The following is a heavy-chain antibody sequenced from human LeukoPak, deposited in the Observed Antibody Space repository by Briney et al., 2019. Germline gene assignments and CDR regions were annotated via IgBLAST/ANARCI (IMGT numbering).Heavy chain of an antibody. V-gene: IGHV3-30*02. CDR2: IRFDGSNK. Sequence: PGGSLRLSCAASGFTFSSYGMHWVRQAPGKGLEWVAFIRFDGSNKYYADSMKGRFTISRDNSKNTLYLQMNSLRPEDTAVCFCAKGGVWFGNSNPWGQGTLVTVSS. CDR1: GFTFSSYG. CDR3: AKGGVWFGNSNP. D-gene: IGHD3-10*01. J-gene: IGHJ5*02.